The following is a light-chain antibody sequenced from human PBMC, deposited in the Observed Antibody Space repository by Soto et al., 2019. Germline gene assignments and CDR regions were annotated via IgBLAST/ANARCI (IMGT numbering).Light chain of an antibody. CDR3: QQYDDPPPFT. V-gene: IGKV3-20*01. J-gene: IGKJ3*01. Sequence: EVVLTQSPGTLSLSPGERATLSCRASQSVSSDYLAWYQQKPGQAPRLLIYGASSRATGIPDRFSGSGSGTDFTLTISRLEPEDFAVYYCQQYDDPPPFTFGPGTKVDVK. CDR1: QSVSSDY. CDR2: GAS.